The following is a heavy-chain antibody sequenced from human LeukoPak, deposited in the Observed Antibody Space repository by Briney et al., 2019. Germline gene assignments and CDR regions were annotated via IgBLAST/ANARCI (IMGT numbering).Heavy chain of an antibody. CDR3: ARGRAWLNGAWFDP. CDR1: GYTFTGYY. Sequence: ASVKVSCKASGYTFTGYYMHWVRQAPGQGLEWMGWINPNSGGTNYAQKFQGRVTMTRDTSISTAYMELSRLRSDDTAVYYCARGRAWLNGAWFDPWGQGTLVTVSS. D-gene: IGHD5-12*01. J-gene: IGHJ5*02. CDR2: INPNSGGT. V-gene: IGHV1-2*02.